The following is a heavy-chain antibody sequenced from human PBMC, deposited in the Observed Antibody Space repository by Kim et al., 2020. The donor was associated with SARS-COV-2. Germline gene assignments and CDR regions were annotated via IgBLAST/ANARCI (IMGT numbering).Heavy chain of an antibody. D-gene: IGHD1-26*01. V-gene: IGHV4-59*08. J-gene: IGHJ4*02. CDR3: ARLDVGVGATLFDY. CDR2: IYYSGST. Sequence: SETLSLTCTVSGGSISSYYWSWIRQPPGKGLEWIGYIYYSGSTNYNPSLKSRVTISVDTSKNQFSLKLSSVTAADTAVYYCARLDVGVGATLFDYWGQGTLVTVSS. CDR1: GGSISSYY.